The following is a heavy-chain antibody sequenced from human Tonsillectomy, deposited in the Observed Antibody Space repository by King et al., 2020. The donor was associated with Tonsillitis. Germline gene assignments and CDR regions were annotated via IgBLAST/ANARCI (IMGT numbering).Heavy chain of an antibody. D-gene: IGHD2/OR15-2a*01. V-gene: IGHV3-48*03. Sequence: QLVQSGGGLVQPGGSLRLSCAAFGFTFSSYEMNWVRQAPGKGLEWLSYISSSGRTTFYADSVKGRITISRDNAKNSVYLQMNSLRAEDTAVYYCARLEYEGYYMDVWGKGTTVTVSS. CDR3: ARLEYEGYYMDV. CDR2: ISSSGRTT. J-gene: IGHJ6*03. CDR1: GFTFSSYE.